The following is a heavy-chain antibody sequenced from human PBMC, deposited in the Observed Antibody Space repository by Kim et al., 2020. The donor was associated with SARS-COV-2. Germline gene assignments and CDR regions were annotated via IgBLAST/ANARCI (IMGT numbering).Heavy chain of an antibody. Sequence: ASVKVSCKVSGYTLTELSMHWVRQAPGKGLEWMGGFDPEDGETIYAQKFQGRVTMTEDTSTDTAYMELSSLRSEDTAVYYCAADFYCSGGSCYYAFDIWGQGTMVTVSS. D-gene: IGHD2-15*01. J-gene: IGHJ3*02. CDR3: AADFYCSGGSCYYAFDI. V-gene: IGHV1-24*01. CDR2: FDPEDGET. CDR1: GYTLTELS.